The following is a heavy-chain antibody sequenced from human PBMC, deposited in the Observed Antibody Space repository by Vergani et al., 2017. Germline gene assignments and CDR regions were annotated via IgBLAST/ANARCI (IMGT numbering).Heavy chain of an antibody. CDR2: IYYSGST. Sequence: QVQLQESGPGLVKPSETLSLTCTVSGGSISSYYWSWIRQPPGKGLEWIGYIYYSGSTNYNPSLKSRVTKSVDTSKNQFSLKLSSVTAADTAVYYCARSAGYYYYYMDVWGKGTTVTVSS. CDR3: ARSAGYYYYYMDV. CDR1: GGSISSYY. J-gene: IGHJ6*03. V-gene: IGHV4-59*01.